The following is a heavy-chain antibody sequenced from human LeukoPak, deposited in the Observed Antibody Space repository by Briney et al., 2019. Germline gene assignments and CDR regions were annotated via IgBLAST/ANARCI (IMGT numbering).Heavy chain of an antibody. D-gene: IGHD3-22*01. J-gene: IGHJ4*02. CDR3: AREGLITMIGYFDY. Sequence: PSETLSLTCAVYGGSFSGYYWSWIRQPPGKGLEWIGEINHSGSTSYNPSLKSRVTISVDTSKNQFSLKLSSVTAADTAVYYCAREGLITMIGYFDYWGQGTLSPSPQ. CDR2: INHSGST. CDR1: GGSFSGYY. V-gene: IGHV4-34*01.